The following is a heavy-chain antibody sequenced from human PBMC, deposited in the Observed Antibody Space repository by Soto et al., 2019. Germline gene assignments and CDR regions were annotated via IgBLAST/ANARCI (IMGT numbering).Heavy chain of an antibody. CDR3: ARGYYDSSGYPSYYYYGMDV. CDR1: GGSISSSSYY. CDR2: IYYSGSTYYT. Sequence: PSATLSLTCTVSGGSISSSSYYWGWIRQPPGKGLEWIGSIYYSGSTYYTYYNPSLKSRVTISVDTSKNQFSLQLNSVTPEDTAVYYCARGYYDSSGYPSYYYYGMDVWGQGTTVTVSS. D-gene: IGHD3-22*01. J-gene: IGHJ6*02. V-gene: IGHV4-39*01.